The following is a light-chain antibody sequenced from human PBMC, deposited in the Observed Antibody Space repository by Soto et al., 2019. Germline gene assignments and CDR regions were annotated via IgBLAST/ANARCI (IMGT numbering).Light chain of an antibody. V-gene: IGKV3-15*01. CDR1: QSVSSN. CDR3: QQYNTWPRS. J-gene: IGKJ4*01. CDR2: GAS. Sequence: EIVMTQPPATLSVSPGERATLSCRASQSVSSNLAWYQQKPGQAPRLLFYGASTRVTGIPARFSGSGSGTEFTLTIGSLQSEDFAVYSCQQYNTWPRSFGGGTKVDIK.